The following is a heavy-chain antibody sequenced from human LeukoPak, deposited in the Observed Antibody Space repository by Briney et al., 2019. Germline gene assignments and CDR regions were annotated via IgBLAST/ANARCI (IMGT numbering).Heavy chain of an antibody. D-gene: IGHD5-18*01. CDR3: AKTGARYSYGWSIYDTFDI. CDR1: GFTFSSYA. Sequence: GGSLRLSCAASGFTFSSYAMHWVRQAPGKGLEWVAVMSYDGRNKDYADSVKGRFTISRDNSKNTLYLQMNSLRAEDTAMYYCAKTGARYSYGWSIYDTFDIWGQGTMVSVSS. V-gene: IGHV3-30*18. J-gene: IGHJ3*02. CDR2: MSYDGRNK.